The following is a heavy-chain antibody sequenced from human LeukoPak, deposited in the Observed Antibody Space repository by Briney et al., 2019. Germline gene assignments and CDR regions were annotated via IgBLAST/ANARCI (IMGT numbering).Heavy chain of an antibody. D-gene: IGHD2-15*01. CDR2: INHSGST. CDR3: ARGVVVVAVWFDP. V-gene: IGHV4-34*01. Sequence: SETLSLTCAVYGGSFSGYYWSWIRQPPGKGLEWIGEINHSGSTNYNPSLKSRVTISVDTSKNQLSLKLSSVTAADTAVYYCARGVVVVAVWFDPWGQGTLVTVSS. CDR1: GGSFSGYY. J-gene: IGHJ5*02.